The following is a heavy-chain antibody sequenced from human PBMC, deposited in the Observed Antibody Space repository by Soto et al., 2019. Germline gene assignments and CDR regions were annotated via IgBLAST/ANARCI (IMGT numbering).Heavy chain of an antibody. Sequence: ESGGGVVQPGRSLTLSCAASGFTFSSYVIHWVRQTPDKGLEWVAFISRDGSKAYYADSVKGRFTISRDNSKNTLYLEMNSLRAEDPAVYYCARDDEGGSDCDLGYWGQGTLVTVSS. J-gene: IGHJ4*02. CDR2: ISRDGSKA. CDR1: GFTFSSYV. V-gene: IGHV3-30-3*01. CDR3: ARDDEGGSDCDLGY. D-gene: IGHD1-26*01.